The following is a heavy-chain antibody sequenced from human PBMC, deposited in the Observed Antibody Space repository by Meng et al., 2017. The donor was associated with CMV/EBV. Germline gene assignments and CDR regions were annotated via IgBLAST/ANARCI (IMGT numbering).Heavy chain of an antibody. CDR1: GDSVSSNSVV. CDR2: TYYRSKWYN. V-gene: IGHV6-1*01. J-gene: IGHJ3*02. Sequence: SETLSLTCAISGDSVSSNSVVWNWIRQSPSRGLEWLGRTYYRSKWYNDYAVSVKSRITINPDTSKNQSSLQLNSVTPEDTAVYYCARDPQLGPDAFDIWGQGTMVTVSS. CDR3: ARDPQLGPDAFDI. D-gene: IGHD3-10*01.